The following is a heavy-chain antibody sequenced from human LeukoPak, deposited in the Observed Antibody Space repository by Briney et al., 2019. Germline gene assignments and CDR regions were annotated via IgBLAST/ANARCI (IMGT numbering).Heavy chain of an antibody. CDR2: MYYSGST. Sequence: SETLSLTCTVSGGSMSSHYWSWIRQPPGKGLEWIGYMYYSGSTNYHPSLRSRVTISVDKSKNQFSLKLNSVTPADTAVYYCARGDGYSHDAYDIWGQGTMVTVSS. J-gene: IGHJ3*02. CDR3: ARGDGYSHDAYDI. V-gene: IGHV4-59*11. CDR1: GGSMSSHY. D-gene: IGHD5-24*01.